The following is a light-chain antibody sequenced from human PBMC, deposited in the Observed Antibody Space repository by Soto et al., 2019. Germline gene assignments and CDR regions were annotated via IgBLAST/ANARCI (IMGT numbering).Light chain of an antibody. CDR1: QSISSW. CDR3: QHYNSYSEA. Sequence: DIQMTQSPSTLSASVGNRVTITCRASQSISSWLAWYQQKPGKAPKLLIYDVSSLESGVPSRFSGSGSGTEFTLTVSSLQPDDFATYYCQHYNSYSEAFGQGTRWIS. V-gene: IGKV1-5*01. J-gene: IGKJ1*01. CDR2: DVS.